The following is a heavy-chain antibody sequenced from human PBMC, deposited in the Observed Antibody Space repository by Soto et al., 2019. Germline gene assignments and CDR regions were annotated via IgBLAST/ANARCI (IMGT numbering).Heavy chain of an antibody. Sequence: SETLSLTCTVSGGSISSYYWSWIRQPPGKGLEWIGYIYYSGSTNYNPSLKSRVTISVDTSKNQFSLKLSSVTAADTAVYYCARERRGYSYGDFDYWGQGTLVTVSS. J-gene: IGHJ4*02. D-gene: IGHD5-18*01. CDR2: IYYSGST. CDR1: GGSISSYY. CDR3: ARERRGYSYGDFDY. V-gene: IGHV4-59*01.